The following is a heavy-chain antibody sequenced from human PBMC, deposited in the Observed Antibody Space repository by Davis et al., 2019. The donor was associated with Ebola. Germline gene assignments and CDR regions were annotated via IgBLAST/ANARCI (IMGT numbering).Heavy chain of an antibody. V-gene: IGHV3-30-3*01. CDR1: GFTFSSYA. CDR2: ISYDGSNK. J-gene: IGHJ4*02. Sequence: GGSLRLSCAASGFTFSSYAMHWVRQAPGKGLEWVAVISYDGSNKYYADSVKGRFTISREKSKNTLYLQMNSLRAEDTAVYYCARDSDDYSFDYWGQGTLVTVSS. D-gene: IGHD4-11*01. CDR3: ARDSDDYSFDY.